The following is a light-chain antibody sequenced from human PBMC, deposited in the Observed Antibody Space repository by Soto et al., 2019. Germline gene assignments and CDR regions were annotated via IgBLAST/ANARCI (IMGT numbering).Light chain of an antibody. CDR1: SSDVGGYNF. V-gene: IGLV2-14*03. J-gene: IGLJ1*01. CDR3: ISYTTSYTQV. CDR2: DVS. Sequence: QSVLTQPASVSGSPGQSITISCTGTSSDVGGYNFVSWYQQHPGKAPKLMIYDVSSRPSGVSNRFSGSKSGNTASLTVSGLQAEDEADYYCISYTTSYTQVFGTGTKLTVL.